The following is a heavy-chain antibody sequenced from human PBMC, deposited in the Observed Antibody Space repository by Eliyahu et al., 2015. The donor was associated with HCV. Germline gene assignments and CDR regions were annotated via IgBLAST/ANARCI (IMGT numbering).Heavy chain of an antibody. CDR1: GFTFSXXA. D-gene: IGHD2-2*03. CDR2: ISYDGSNK. J-gene: IGHJ6*02. Sequence: QAQLVESGGGVVQPGRSLRLSCSASGFTFSXXAMHWVXXVPGKGLEGVALISYDGSNKYYADSVKGRFTIFRDNSKNTLYLQMNSLRAEDTAVYYCARGIPGYCNSTSCYADYYYYGMDVWGQGTAVTVSS. V-gene: IGHV3-30*01. CDR3: ARGIPGYCNSTSCYADYYYYGMDV.